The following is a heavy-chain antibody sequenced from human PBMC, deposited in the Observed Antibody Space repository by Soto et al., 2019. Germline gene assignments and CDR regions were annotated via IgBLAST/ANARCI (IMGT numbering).Heavy chain of an antibody. V-gene: IGHV3-30*18. J-gene: IGHJ4*02. CDR1: GFTFSSYG. D-gene: IGHD5-12*01. Sequence: GGSLRLSCAASGFTFSSYGMHWVRQAPGKGLEWVAVISYDGSNKYYADSVKGRFTISRDNSKNTLYLQMNSLRAEDTAVYYCAKDLNSGYDSGDFDYWGQGTLVTVSS. CDR2: ISYDGSNK. CDR3: AKDLNSGYDSGDFDY.